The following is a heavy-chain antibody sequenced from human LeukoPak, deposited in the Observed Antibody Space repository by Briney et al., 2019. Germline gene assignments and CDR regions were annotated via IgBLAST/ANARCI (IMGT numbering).Heavy chain of an antibody. CDR3: ARTDLYCSSTSCYSNWFDP. V-gene: IGHV1-18*01. Sequence: ASVKVSCKASGYTFTSYGITWVRQAPGQGLEWMGWISGYNGNINYAQKLQGRVTMTTGTSTSTAYMDLRSLRSDDTAVYYCARTDLYCSSTSCYSNWFDPWGQGTLVTVSS. CDR1: GYTFTSYG. CDR2: ISGYNGNI. D-gene: IGHD2-2*01. J-gene: IGHJ5*02.